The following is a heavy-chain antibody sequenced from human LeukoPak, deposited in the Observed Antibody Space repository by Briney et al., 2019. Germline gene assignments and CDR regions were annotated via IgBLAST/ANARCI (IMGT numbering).Heavy chain of an antibody. CDR2: ISSNGVTT. D-gene: IGHD4-17*01. CDR3: AKADRPLMTTVTYFGY. J-gene: IGHJ4*02. Sequence: GGSLRLSCTASGFTFSSYAMNWVRQAPGKGLEWVSVISSNGVTTYYADSVKGRFTISRDSSKNTLYLQMNSLRAEDTAVYYCAKADRPLMTTVTYFGYWGQGSLVTVSS. V-gene: IGHV3-23*01. CDR1: GFTFSSYA.